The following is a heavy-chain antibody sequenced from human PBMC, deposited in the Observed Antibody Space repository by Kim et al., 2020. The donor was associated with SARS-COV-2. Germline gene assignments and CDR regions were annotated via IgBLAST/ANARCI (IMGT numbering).Heavy chain of an antibody. D-gene: IGHD3-10*01. CDR3: ARSVLLWFGEYAYYFDY. CDR1: GFTFSSYW. CDR2: IKQDGSEK. J-gene: IGHJ4*02. Sequence: LSLTCAASGFTFSSYWMSWVRPAPGKGLEWVSNIKQDGSEKYYVDSVKGRFTISRDNAKNSLYLQMNSLRAEDTAVYYCARSVLLWFGEYAYYFDYWGQGTLVTVSS. V-gene: IGHV3-7*01.